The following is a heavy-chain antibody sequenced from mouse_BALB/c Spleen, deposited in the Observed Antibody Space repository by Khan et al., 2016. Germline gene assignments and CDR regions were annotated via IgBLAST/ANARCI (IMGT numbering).Heavy chain of an antibody. J-gene: IGHJ3*01. D-gene: IGHD2-3*01. Sequence: QVQLQQPGPELVKPGASVKMSCKASGYAFTSYYIHWVKQRPGQGLEWIGWNYPGDGMINYNEKFRGRTTLTADKSSSTAYMLLSSLTSEDSAIYFCASVYDGYSAWFGYWGQGTLVTVSA. CDR1: GYAFTSYY. CDR2: NYPGDGMI. CDR3: ASVYDGYSAWFGY. V-gene: IGHV1S56*01.